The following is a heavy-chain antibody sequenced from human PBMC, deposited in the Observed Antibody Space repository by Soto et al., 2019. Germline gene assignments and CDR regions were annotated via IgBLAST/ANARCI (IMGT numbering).Heavy chain of an antibody. V-gene: IGHV3-9*01. CDR1: GFTFDDYA. CDR2: ISWNSGSI. D-gene: IGHD6-13*01. Sequence: GGSLRLSCAASGFTFDDYAMHWVRQAPGKGLEWVSGISWNSGSIGYADSVKSRFTISRDNAKNSLYLQMNSLRAEDTALYYCAAGPYYYYYYYMDVWGKGTTVTVSS. J-gene: IGHJ6*03. CDR3: AAGPYYYYYYYMDV.